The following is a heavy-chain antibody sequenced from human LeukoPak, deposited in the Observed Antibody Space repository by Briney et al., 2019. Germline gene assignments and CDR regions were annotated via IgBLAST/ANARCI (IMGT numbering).Heavy chain of an antibody. V-gene: IGHV1-2*02. CDR2: INPNSGGT. J-gene: IGHJ4*02. CDR3: ARVMGTYCGGDSYSGVDY. D-gene: IGHD2-21*01. Sequence: ASVKVSCKASGYTFTGYYMHWVRQAPGQGLEWMGWINPNSGGTNYAQKFQGRVTMTRDTSISTAYMELSRLRSDDTAVYYCARVMGTYCGGDSYSGVDYWGQGTLVTVSS. CDR1: GYTFTGYY.